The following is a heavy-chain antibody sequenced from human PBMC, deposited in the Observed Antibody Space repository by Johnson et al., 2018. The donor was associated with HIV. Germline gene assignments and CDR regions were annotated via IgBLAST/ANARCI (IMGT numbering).Heavy chain of an antibody. D-gene: IGHD3-10*01. V-gene: IGHV3-13*01. CDR2: IGTAGDT. CDR3: ARVGGSWMLDAFDI. Sequence: VQLVESGGGLIQPGGSLRLSCAASRFTFSSYDMHWVRQATGKGLEWVSAIGTAGDTYYPGSVKGRFTISRENAKNSLYLQMNSLRAGDSAVYYCARVGGSWMLDAFDIWGQGTLVTVAS. CDR1: RFTFSSYD. J-gene: IGHJ3*02.